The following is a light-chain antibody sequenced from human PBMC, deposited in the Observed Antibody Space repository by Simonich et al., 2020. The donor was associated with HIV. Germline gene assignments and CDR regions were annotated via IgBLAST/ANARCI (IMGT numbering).Light chain of an antibody. CDR2: WAS. CDR1: QSFLNSSNNKNY. V-gene: IGKV4-1*01. Sequence: DIVMTQSPDSLAVSLCERATINCKSSQSFLNSSNNKNYLAWYQQKPGQPPKLLIYWASTRESGVPDRFSGSGSGTDFTLTISSLQAEDVAVYYCQQYYSTPRTFGQGTKVEIK. CDR3: QQYYSTPRT. J-gene: IGKJ1*01.